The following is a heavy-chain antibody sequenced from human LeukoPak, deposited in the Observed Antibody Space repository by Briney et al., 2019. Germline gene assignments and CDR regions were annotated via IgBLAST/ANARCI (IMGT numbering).Heavy chain of an antibody. Sequence: GGSLRLSCAASGFTLSSYAMHWVRQAPGKGLEYVSAISSNGGSTYYANSVKGRFTISRDNSKNTPYLQMGSLRAEDMAVYYCARDPYSSGWTDRGAYFDYWGQGTLVTVSS. D-gene: IGHD6-19*01. CDR1: GFTLSSYA. J-gene: IGHJ4*02. V-gene: IGHV3-64*01. CDR2: ISSNGGST. CDR3: ARDPYSSGWTDRGAYFDY.